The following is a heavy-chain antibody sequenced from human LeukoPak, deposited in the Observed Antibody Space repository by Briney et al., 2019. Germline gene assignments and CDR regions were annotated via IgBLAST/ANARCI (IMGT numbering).Heavy chain of an antibody. D-gene: IGHD5-18*01. CDR3: AREDGEGIQLWFGY. CDR2: IRCISSYK. J-gene: IGHJ4*02. Sequence: GGSVTLFCAACGFPLRIYSMHGARRATGRGVVGVSSIRCISSYKTYAAPFKGRLTISTDNHNNSLYLQLTSLRAEDTAVYYCAREDGEGIQLWFGYWGQGPLVTVSS. V-gene: IGHV3-21*01. CDR1: GFPLRIYS.